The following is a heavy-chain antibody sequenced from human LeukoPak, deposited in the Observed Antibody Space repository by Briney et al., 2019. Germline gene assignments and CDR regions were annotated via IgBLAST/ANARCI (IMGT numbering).Heavy chain of an antibody. V-gene: IGHV3-23*01. CDR2: ISSGGGST. D-gene: IGHD3-22*01. CDR3: AKSGYNYDSNAYPFIDY. J-gene: IGHJ4*02. Sequence: GGSLRLSCAASGFTFSSYGMSWVRQAPGKALEWVSGISSGGGSTHYADSAKGRFTISRDNSKNTLYLEMSSLRAEDTAVYYCAKSGYNYDSNAYPFIDYWGQGTLVTVSS. CDR1: GFTFSSYG.